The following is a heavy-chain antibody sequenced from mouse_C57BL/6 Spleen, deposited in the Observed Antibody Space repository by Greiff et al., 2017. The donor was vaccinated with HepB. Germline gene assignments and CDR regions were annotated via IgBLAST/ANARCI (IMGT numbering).Heavy chain of an antibody. Sequence: VQLQQPGAELVKPGASVKMSCKASDYTFTSYWITWVKQRPGQGLEWIGDIYPGSGSTNYNEKFKSKATLTVDTSSSTAYMQLSSLTSEDSAVYYCASEGLGSAGYYAMDYWGQGTSVTVSS. V-gene: IGHV1-55*01. D-gene: IGHD4-1*01. J-gene: IGHJ4*01. CDR1: DYTFTSYW. CDR3: ASEGLGSAGYYAMDY. CDR2: IYPGSGST.